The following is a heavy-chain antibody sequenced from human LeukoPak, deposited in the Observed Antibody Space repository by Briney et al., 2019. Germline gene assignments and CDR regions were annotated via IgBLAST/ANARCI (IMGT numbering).Heavy chain of an antibody. CDR3: ARARGDYGDYGFVLDI. Sequence: ASVKVSCKASGGTFSSYAISWVRQAPGQGLEWMGGLIPIFGTANYAQKFQGRVTITADESTSTAYMELSSLRSEDTAVYYCARARGDYGDYGFVLDIWGQGTMVTVSS. CDR2: LIPIFGTA. CDR1: GGTFSSYA. D-gene: IGHD4-17*01. J-gene: IGHJ3*02. V-gene: IGHV1-69*13.